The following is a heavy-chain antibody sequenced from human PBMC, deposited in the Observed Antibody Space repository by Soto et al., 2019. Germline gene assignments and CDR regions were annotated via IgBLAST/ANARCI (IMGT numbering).Heavy chain of an antibody. CDR3: ARVGSWQRRYYFDY. J-gene: IGHJ4*02. Sequence: QVQLQQWGAGLLKPSETLSLTCAVYGGSFSGYYWSWIRQPPGKGLEWIGEINHSGSTNYNPSLKSRVTISVDTSKNQFSLKLSSVTAADTAVYYCARVGSWQRRYYFDYWGQGTLVTVSS. CDR2: INHSGST. CDR1: GGSFSGYY. V-gene: IGHV4-34*01. D-gene: IGHD6-13*01.